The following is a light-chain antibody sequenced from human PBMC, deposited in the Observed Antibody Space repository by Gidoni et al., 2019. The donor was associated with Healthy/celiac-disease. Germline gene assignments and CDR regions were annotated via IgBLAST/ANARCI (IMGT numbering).Light chain of an antibody. Sequence: QSVLTQPPSVSGAPGQRVTISCTGSSSNIGAGYDVHWYQQLPGTAPKLLIYGHSNRPSGVPDRFSGSKSGTSASLAITGLQAEDEADYYCQSYDSSLSGPRVFGGGTKLTVL. CDR3: QSYDSSLSGPRV. CDR2: GHS. CDR1: SSNIGAGYD. J-gene: IGLJ2*01. V-gene: IGLV1-40*01.